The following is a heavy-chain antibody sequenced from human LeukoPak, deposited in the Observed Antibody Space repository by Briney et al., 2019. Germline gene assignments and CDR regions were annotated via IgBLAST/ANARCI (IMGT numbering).Heavy chain of an antibody. CDR2: INSDGSST. V-gene: IGHV3-74*01. CDR3: ARGILRDGYNCDY. D-gene: IGHD5-24*01. J-gene: IGHJ4*02. CDR1: GFTFSSYW. Sequence: GGSLRLSCAASGFTFSSYWMHWVRQAPGKGLVWVSRINSDGSSTSYADSVKGRFTISRDNAKNTLYLQMNSLRAEDTAVYYCARGILRDGYNCDYWGQGTLVTVSS.